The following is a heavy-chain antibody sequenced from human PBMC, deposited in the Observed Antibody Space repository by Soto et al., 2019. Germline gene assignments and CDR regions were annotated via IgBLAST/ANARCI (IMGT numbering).Heavy chain of an antibody. J-gene: IGHJ2*01. D-gene: IGHD6-13*01. V-gene: IGHV3-23*01. CDR2: ISGSGGNT. Sequence: EVQLLESGGGLVQPGGSLRLSCAASGFTFSSNAMSWVRQAPGKGLEWVAAISGSGGNTYYADSEKGAFTISRDNSKNALYLQMNTLRAEDTAVYYCSNESIAAAVSYSSFDLWARGTLVTVSS. CDR1: GFTFSSNA. CDR3: SNESIAAAVSYSSFDL.